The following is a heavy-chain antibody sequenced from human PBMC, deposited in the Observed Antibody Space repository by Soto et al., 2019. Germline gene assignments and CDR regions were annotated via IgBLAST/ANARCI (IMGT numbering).Heavy chain of an antibody. CDR1: GGSISSYY. CDR3: AEYGSGSYYDSHWFDP. D-gene: IGHD3-10*01. J-gene: IGHJ5*02. V-gene: IGHV4-59*08. Sequence: QVQLQESGPGLVKPSETLSLTCTVSGGSISSYYWSWIPQPPGKGLEWIGYIYYSGSTNYNPSLKSRVTISVDTSKNQFSLKLSSVTAADTAVYYCAEYGSGSYYDSHWFDPWGQGTLVTVSS. CDR2: IYYSGST.